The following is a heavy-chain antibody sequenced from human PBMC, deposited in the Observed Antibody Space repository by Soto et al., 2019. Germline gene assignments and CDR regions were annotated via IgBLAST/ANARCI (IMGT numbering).Heavy chain of an antibody. CDR3: ARDDSNYGGFDY. CDR2: IYCSGST. Sequence: SETLSLTCTVSGGSVSSGSYYWSWIRQPPGKGLEWIGYIYCSGSTNYNPSLKSRVTISVDTSKNQFSLKLSSVTAADTAVYYCARDDSNYGGFDYWGQGTLVTVSS. D-gene: IGHD4-4*01. V-gene: IGHV4-61*01. CDR1: GGSVSSGSYY. J-gene: IGHJ4*02.